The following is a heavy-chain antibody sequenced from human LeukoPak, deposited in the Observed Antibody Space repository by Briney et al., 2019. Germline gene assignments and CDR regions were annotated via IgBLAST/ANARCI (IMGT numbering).Heavy chain of an antibody. V-gene: IGHV4-59*01. CDR3: ARTPLPRVGDSWFHP. D-gene: IGHD2-21*01. CDR1: GGSISSYY. J-gene: IGHJ5*02. CDR2: IYYSGST. Sequence: SETLSLTCTVSGGSISSYYWSWIRQPPGKGLEWIGYIYYSGSTNYNPSLKSRATISVDTSKNQFSLRLSSVTAADTAVYYCARTPLPRVGDSWFHPWGQGTLVTVSS.